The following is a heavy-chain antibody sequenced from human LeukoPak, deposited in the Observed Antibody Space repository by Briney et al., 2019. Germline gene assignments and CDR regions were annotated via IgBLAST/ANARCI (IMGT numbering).Heavy chain of an antibody. CDR1: GGTFSSYA. D-gene: IGHD3-10*01. J-gene: IGHJ4*02. Sequence: SVKVSCKASGGTFSSYAISWVRQAPGQGLEWMGGIIPIFGTANYAQKFQGRVTITADESTSTAYMELSGLRSEDTAVYYCARGWGNYYGSGSYFDYWGQGTLVTVSS. CDR2: IIPIFGTA. CDR3: ARGWGNYYGSGSYFDY. V-gene: IGHV1-69*13.